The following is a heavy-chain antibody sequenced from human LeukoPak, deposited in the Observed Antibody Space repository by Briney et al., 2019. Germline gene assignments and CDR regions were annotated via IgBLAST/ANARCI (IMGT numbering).Heavy chain of an antibody. V-gene: IGHV3-48*04. CDR3: ASGAYYDSSGPYYFDY. CDR2: ISSSSSTI. D-gene: IGHD3-22*01. Sequence: PGGSLRLSCAASGFTFSSYSMNWVRQAPGKGLEWVSYISSSSSTIYYADSVKGRFTISRDNAKNSLYLQMNSLRAEDTAVYYCASGAYYDSSGPYYFDYWGQGTLVTVSS. J-gene: IGHJ4*02. CDR1: GFTFSSYS.